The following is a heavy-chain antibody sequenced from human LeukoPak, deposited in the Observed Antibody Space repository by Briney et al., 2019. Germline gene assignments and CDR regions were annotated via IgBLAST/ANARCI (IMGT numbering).Heavy chain of an antibody. J-gene: IGHJ4*02. CDR1: GGSISGYY. Sequence: KPSETLSLTCTVSGGSISGYYWSWIRQPPGKGLEYVGFIYYSGTTNYNPSLKSRVTISVDTSKNQFSLRLSSVTAADTAVYYCARHYYDSSGYYFFDYWGQGTLVTVSS. CDR3: ARHYYDSSGYYFFDY. D-gene: IGHD3-22*01. CDR2: IYYSGTT. V-gene: IGHV4-59*08.